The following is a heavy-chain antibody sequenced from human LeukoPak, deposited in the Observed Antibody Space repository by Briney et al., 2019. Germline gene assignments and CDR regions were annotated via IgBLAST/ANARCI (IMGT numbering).Heavy chain of an antibody. J-gene: IGHJ5*02. D-gene: IGHD1-7*01. Sequence: SQTLSLTCAISGDSVSRNSAAWNWIRQSPSRGLEWLGRTYYRSRSKWYTDYAESVKSRITINPDTSKNQFSLQLNSVTPEDTAVYYCARVNVGNPTLELNWFDPWGQGTPVTVSS. CDR3: ARVNVGNPTLELNWFDP. V-gene: IGHV6-1*01. CDR2: TYYRSRSKWYT. CDR1: GDSVSRNSAA.